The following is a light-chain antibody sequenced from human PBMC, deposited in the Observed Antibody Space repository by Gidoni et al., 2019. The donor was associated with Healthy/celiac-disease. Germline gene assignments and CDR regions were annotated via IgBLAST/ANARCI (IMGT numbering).Light chain of an antibody. CDR2: DAA. Sequence: EIVLTQSPATLSLSPGERATLSCRASPSVSSYLAWYQPKPGQAPRLLIYDAANRATGIPARFSGSGCGTDVTLTISSREPEEFAVYYCQQRSNRPPITFGQGTRLEIK. J-gene: IGKJ5*01. CDR1: PSVSSY. V-gene: IGKV3-11*01. CDR3: QQRSNRPPIT.